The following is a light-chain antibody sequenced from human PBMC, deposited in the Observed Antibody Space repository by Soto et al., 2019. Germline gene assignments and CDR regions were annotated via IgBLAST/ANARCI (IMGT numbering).Light chain of an antibody. Sequence: EILMTQSPATLSVSPGERATLSCRASQSVSSSYLAWYQQKPGQAPRLLIYGASSRDTGIPDRFSGSGSGTEFTLTLSRLQSEDFEEYHCQQYNNWPQTFGQGTKVDIK. CDR2: GAS. V-gene: IGKV3D-15*01. CDR1: QSVSSSY. J-gene: IGKJ1*01. CDR3: QQYNNWPQT.